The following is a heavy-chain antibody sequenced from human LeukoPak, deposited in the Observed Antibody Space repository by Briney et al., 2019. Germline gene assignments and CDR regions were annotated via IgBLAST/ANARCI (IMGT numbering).Heavy chain of an antibody. Sequence: GESLKISCKGSGYSFSSYWIAWVRQMPGKGLEWMGIIYPGDSDTRYSPSFQGQVTISADRSISTAYLQWSSLKASDTAMYYCARQPSIAARPSYMDVWGKGTTVTVSS. J-gene: IGHJ6*03. V-gene: IGHV5-51*01. CDR3: ARQPSIAARPSYMDV. CDR1: GYSFSSYW. D-gene: IGHD6-6*01. CDR2: IYPGDSDT.